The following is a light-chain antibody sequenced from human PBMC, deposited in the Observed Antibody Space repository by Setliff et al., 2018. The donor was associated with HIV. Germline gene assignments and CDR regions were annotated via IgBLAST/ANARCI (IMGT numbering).Light chain of an antibody. Sequence: QSALTQPRSVSGSPGQSVTFSCTGSSSDVGAYNFVSWYQQHPGKAPKLIIYDVNKRPSGVPDRFSGSKSGDTASLTISGLQSEDEADYYCCSYAGTDTYIFGTGTKVTV. CDR2: DVN. CDR1: SSDVGAYNF. J-gene: IGLJ1*01. CDR3: CSYAGTDTYI. V-gene: IGLV2-11*01.